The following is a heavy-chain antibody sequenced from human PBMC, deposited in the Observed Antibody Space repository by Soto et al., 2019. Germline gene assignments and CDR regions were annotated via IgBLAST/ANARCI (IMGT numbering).Heavy chain of an antibody. CDR3: ARYSYSSGPQDS. D-gene: IGHD6-19*01. CDR1: GFSFSSHW. Sequence: GGSLRLSCAASGFSFSSHWMSWVRQAPGKGLEWVANIKQDGNDKRYVDSVKGRFTISRDNAKSSLYLQMNSLRAEDTAVYCCARYSYSSGPQDSWGQGTLVTVSS. V-gene: IGHV3-7*03. J-gene: IGHJ4*02. CDR2: IKQDGNDK.